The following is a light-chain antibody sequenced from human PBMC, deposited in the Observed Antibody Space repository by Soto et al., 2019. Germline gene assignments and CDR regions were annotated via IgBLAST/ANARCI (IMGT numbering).Light chain of an antibody. CDR3: ASFDRSGTRV. V-gene: IGLV2-14*01. CDR2: EVS. Sequence: QSVLTQPASVSGSPGQSITISCTGTSSDGGGYNYVSWYQQHPGKAPKLMIYEVSNRPSGVSNRFSGSKSGNTASLTISGLQAEDEADYYCASFDRSGTRVSGGGTKVTV. CDR1: SSDGGGYNY. J-gene: IGLJ3*02.